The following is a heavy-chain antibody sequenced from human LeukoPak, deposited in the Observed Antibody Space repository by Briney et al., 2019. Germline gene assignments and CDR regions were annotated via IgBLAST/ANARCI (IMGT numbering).Heavy chain of an antibody. CDR1: GFTFSSYSSYW. CDR3: VKDLGSAITSALALDV. Sequence: GGSLRLSCVASGFTFSSYSSYWMNWVRQAPGKGLVWVSRINSDGTYTTYADSVKGRFTISRDNRKNLLHLQMNSLRPDDSAVYYCVKDLGSAITSALALDVWGQGTTVTVSS. D-gene: IGHD2-15*01. V-gene: IGHV3-74*01. CDR2: INSDGTYT. J-gene: IGHJ6*02.